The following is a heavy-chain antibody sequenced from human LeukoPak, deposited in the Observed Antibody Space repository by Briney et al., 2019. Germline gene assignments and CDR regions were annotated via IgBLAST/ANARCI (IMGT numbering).Heavy chain of an antibody. Sequence: ASVKVSCKASGYTFTGYYMHWVRQAPGQGLEWMGRINPNRGGTNYAQKFQGRVTMTRDTSISTAYMELSRLRSDDTAVYYCARGYVVRGVICNWGQGTLVTVSS. CDR1: GYTFTGYY. CDR3: ARGYVVRGVICN. J-gene: IGHJ4*02. V-gene: IGHV1-2*06. CDR2: INPNRGGT. D-gene: IGHD3-10*01.